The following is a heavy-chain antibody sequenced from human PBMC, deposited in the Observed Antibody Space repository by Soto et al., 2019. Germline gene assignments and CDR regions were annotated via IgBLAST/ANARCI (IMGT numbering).Heavy chain of an antibody. Sequence: EVQLLESGGGLVQPGGSLRLSCAASGFTFSSYAMSWVRQAPGKGLEWVSAISGSGGSTYYADSVKGRFTISRDNSKNTLYLQMNSLRDEDTAVYYCANDVTSTSNFDYWGQGTLVTVSS. CDR2: ISGSGGST. J-gene: IGHJ4*02. CDR1: GFTFSSYA. CDR3: ANDVTSTSNFDY. D-gene: IGHD2-2*01. V-gene: IGHV3-23*01.